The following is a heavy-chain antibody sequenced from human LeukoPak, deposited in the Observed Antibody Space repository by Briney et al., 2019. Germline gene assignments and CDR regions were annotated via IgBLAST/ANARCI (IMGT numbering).Heavy chain of an antibody. V-gene: IGHV3-48*03. CDR2: ISSSGSTI. D-gene: IGHD3-22*01. CDR1: GFTFSSYE. Sequence: GGSLRLSCAASGFTFSSYEMNWVRQAPGKGLEWVSYISSSGSTIYYADSVKGRFTISRDNAKNSLYLQMNSLRAEDTAVYYCARGRSGYYYDSSADGDYWGQGTLVTVSS. CDR3: ARGRSGYYYDSSADGDY. J-gene: IGHJ4*02.